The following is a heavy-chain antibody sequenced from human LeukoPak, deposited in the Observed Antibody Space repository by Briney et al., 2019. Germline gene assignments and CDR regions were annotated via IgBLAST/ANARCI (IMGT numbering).Heavy chain of an antibody. Sequence: SVKVSCKASGGTFSSYAISWVRQAPGQGLEWMGGIIPIFGTANYAQKFQGRVTITADESTSTAYMELSSLRSEDTAVYYCARGYSSSLLFDYWGQGTLVTVSS. D-gene: IGHD6-6*01. CDR2: IIPIFGTA. CDR3: ARGYSSSLLFDY. CDR1: GGTFSSYA. V-gene: IGHV1-69*13. J-gene: IGHJ4*02.